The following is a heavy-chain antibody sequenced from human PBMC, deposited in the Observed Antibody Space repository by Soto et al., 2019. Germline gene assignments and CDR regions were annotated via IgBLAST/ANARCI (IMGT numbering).Heavy chain of an antibody. J-gene: IGHJ5*02. CDR2: INFRGRT. V-gene: IGHV4-31*03. CDR3: AKGGASSQWFAL. Sequence: QVQLQESGPGLVKPSQTLSLTCSVSGGSISSAESYWSWIRQHPGKGPEWIAFINFRGRTSYNPPLRSRVTISADTSMNQFSLNLTSVTAADTAVYYCAKGGASSQWFALWGRGTLVTVSS. D-gene: IGHD2-15*01. CDR1: GGSISSAESY.